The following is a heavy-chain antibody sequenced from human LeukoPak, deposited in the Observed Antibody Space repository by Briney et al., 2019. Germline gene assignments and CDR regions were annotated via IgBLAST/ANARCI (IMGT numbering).Heavy chain of an antibody. D-gene: IGHD6-13*01. CDR3: ARTIMQLEDRDYYYYMDV. V-gene: IGHV4-59*01. CDR2: VYHSGST. J-gene: IGHJ6*03. CDR1: GGSLSSYY. Sequence: SETLSLTCSVSGGSLSSYYWSWVRQAPGKGLEWIGYVYHSGSTRYNPSPESRVSISLDTPKNQFSLKLNSVTAADTAVYYCARTIMQLEDRDYYYYMDVWGRGATVAVSS.